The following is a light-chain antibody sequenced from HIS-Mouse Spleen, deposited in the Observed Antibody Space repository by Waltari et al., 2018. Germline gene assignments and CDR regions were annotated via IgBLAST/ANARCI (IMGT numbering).Light chain of an antibody. CDR1: QSVSSSY. V-gene: IGKV3-20*01. CDR3: QQYGSSPRT. CDR2: GAS. J-gene: IGKJ2*01. Sequence: EIVLTQSPGTLSLSPGERATLSCRASQSVSSSYLAWYQQKPGQAHRLLIYGASGRATGIPDRFSGSVSGTDFTLTISRLEPEDFAVYYCQQYGSSPRTFGQGTKLEIK.